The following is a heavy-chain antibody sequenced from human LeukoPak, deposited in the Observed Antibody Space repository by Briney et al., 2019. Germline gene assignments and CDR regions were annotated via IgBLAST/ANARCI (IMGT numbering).Heavy chain of an antibody. CDR1: GFIFSSYS. Sequence: GGSLRLSCAASGFIFSSYSMNWVRQVPGKGLEWVSYISSSGSTIYYADSVKGRFTISRDNAKNSLYLQMNSLRAEDTAVYYCARAEASSTSCPNFDYWGQGTLVTVSS. CDR2: ISSSGSTI. J-gene: IGHJ4*02. D-gene: IGHD2-2*01. CDR3: ARAEASSTSCPNFDY. V-gene: IGHV3-48*04.